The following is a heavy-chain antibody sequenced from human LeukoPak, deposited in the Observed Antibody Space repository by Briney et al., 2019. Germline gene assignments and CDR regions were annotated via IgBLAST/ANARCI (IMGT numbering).Heavy chain of an antibody. V-gene: IGHV1-69*01. J-gene: IGHJ4*02. CDR2: IIPIFGTA. CDR1: GGTFSSYA. D-gene: IGHD3-22*01. Sequence: SVKVSCKASGGTFSSYAISWVRQAPGQGLEWMGGIIPIFGTANYAQKFQGRVTITADESTSTAYMELSSLRSEDTAVYYCARLLLYDSSDFDYWGQRTLVTVSS. CDR3: ARLLLYDSSDFDY.